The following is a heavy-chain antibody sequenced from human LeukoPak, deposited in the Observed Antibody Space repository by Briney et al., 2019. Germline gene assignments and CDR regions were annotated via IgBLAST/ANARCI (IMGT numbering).Heavy chain of an antibody. CDR3: ARALEEYSSSWYFDY. D-gene: IGHD6-13*01. CDR2: IYTSGST. Sequence: PSQTLSLTCTVSGGSISSGSYYWSWIRQPAGKGLEWIGRIYTSGSTNYNPSLKSRVTISVDTSKNQFSLKLSSVTAADTAVYYCARALEEYSSSWYFDYWGQGTLVTVSS. J-gene: IGHJ4*02. V-gene: IGHV4-61*02. CDR1: GGSISSGSYY.